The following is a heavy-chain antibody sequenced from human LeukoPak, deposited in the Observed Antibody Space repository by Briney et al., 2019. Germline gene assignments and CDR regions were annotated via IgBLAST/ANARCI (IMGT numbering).Heavy chain of an antibody. V-gene: IGHV4-59*12. J-gene: IGHJ4*02. CDR3: ARDRRQQPFDY. D-gene: IGHD6-13*01. Sequence: SETLSLTCTVSGGSISSYYWSWIRQPPGKGLEWIGYFYYSGSTNYNPSLKSRVTISVDTSKNQFSLKLSSVTAADTAVYYCARDRRQQPFDYWGQGTLVTVSS. CDR2: FYYSGST. CDR1: GGSISSYY.